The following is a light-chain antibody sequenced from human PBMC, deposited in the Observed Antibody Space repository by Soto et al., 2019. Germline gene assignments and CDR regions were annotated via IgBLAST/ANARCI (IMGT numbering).Light chain of an antibody. CDR3: SSYTSSSTDYV. V-gene: IGLV2-14*01. CDR2: DVS. CDR1: SSDFGGYNY. J-gene: IGLJ1*01. Sequence: QSVLTQPASVSGSPGQSITISCTGTSSDFGGYNYVSWYQQHPGKAPKLMIYDVSNRPSGVSNRFSGSKSGNTASLTISGLQAEDEADYYCSSYTSSSTDYVFGTGTKATVL.